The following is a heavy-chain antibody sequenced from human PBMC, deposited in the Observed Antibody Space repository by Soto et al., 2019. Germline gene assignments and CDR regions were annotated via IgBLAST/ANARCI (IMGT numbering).Heavy chain of an antibody. D-gene: IGHD4-17*01. CDR2: MNPNSGNT. CDR3: ARGVDYGDYYYYYMDV. Sequence: ASVKVYCKASGYTFTSYDINWVRQATGQRLEWMGWMNPNSGNTGYAQKFQGRVTMTRNTSISTAYMELSSLRSEDTAVYYCARGVDYGDYYYYYMDVWGKGTTVTVSS. J-gene: IGHJ6*03. CDR1: GYTFTSYD. V-gene: IGHV1-8*01.